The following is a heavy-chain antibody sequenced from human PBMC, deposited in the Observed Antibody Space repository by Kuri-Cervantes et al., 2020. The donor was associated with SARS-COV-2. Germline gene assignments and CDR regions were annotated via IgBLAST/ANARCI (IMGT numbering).Heavy chain of an antibody. CDR2: IKQDGSEK. D-gene: IGHD3-16*01. CDR3: ATAVRKPFGGY. CDR1: GYSISSGY. Sequence: GGSLRLSCTVSGYSISSGYHWGWIRQPPGKGLEWVANIKQDGSEKYYVDSVKGRFTISRDNAKNSLYLQMNSLRAEDTAVYYCATAVRKPFGGYWGQGTLVTVSS. J-gene: IGHJ4*02. V-gene: IGHV3-7*01.